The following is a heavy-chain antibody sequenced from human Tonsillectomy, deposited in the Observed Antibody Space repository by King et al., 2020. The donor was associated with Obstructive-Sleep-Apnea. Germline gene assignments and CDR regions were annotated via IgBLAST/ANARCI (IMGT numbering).Heavy chain of an antibody. CDR3: ARDLGSWGSYYGLDV. Sequence: QLVQSGAEVKKPGASVKVSCKASGYTFTDHYIHWVRRAPGQGLECMGWINPNSGGANYAQNFQGRVIMTRDTSISTAYMVLSSLISDDTAVYYCARDLGSWGSYYGLDVWGQGTTVTVSS. J-gene: IGHJ6*02. CDR1: GYTFTDHY. CDR2: INPNSGGA. V-gene: IGHV1-2*02. D-gene: IGHD3-16*01.